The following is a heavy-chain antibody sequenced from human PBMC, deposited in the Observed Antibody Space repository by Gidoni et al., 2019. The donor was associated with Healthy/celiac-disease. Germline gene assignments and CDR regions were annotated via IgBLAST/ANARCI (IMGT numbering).Heavy chain of an antibody. J-gene: IGHJ4*02. V-gene: IGHV3-73*02. CDR1: GFPFSGSA. CDR3: TRRYSYGPTTNHFDY. CDR2: IRSKANSYAT. Sequence: EVQLVESGGGVVQPGGSLKLSCAASGFPFSGSAMHWVRQASGKGLEWVGRIRSKANSYATAYAASVKGRFTISRDDSKNTAYLQMNSLKTEDTAVYYCTRRYSYGPTTNHFDYWGQGTLVTVSS. D-gene: IGHD5-18*01.